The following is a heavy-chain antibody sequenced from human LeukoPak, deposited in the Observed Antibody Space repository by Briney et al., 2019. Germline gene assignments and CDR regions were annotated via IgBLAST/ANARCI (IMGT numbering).Heavy chain of an antibody. Sequence: GGSLRLSCAASGFTSTSYSMNWVRQAPGKGLEWVSCISSSSTYIYYADSVKGRFTISRDNAKNSLYLQMNSLTAEDTAVYYCARSWGELSFFDSWGRGTLVTVSS. CDR1: GFTSTSYS. CDR3: ARSWGELSFFDS. V-gene: IGHV3-21*01. J-gene: IGHJ4*02. CDR2: ISSSSTYI. D-gene: IGHD3-16*02.